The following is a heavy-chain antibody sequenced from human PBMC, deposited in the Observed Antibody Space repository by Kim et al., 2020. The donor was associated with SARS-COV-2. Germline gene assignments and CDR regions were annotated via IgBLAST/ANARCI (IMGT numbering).Heavy chain of an antibody. V-gene: IGHV5-51*01. D-gene: IGHD6-19*01. CDR1: GYSFTSYW. CDR3: ATYSSGPNYYYYYGMDV. J-gene: IGHJ6*02. Sequence: GESLKISCKGSGYSFTSYWIGWVRQMPGKGLEWMGIIYPGDSDTRYSPSFQGQVTISADKSISTAYLQWSSLKASDTAMYYCATYSSGPNYYYYYGMDVWGQGTTVTVSS. CDR2: IYPGDSDT.